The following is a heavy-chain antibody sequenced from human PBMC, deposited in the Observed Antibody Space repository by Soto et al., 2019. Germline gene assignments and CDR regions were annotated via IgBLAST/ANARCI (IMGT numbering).Heavy chain of an antibody. Sequence: VQLVESGGGLVQPGGSLRLSCAASGFTFSSYSMNWVRQAPGKGLEWVSYISSSSSTIYYADSVKGRFTISRDNAKNSLYLQMNSLRAEDTAVYYCARDLDYSNLGAFDIWGQGTMVTVSS. CDR1: GFTFSSYS. V-gene: IGHV3-48*01. D-gene: IGHD4-4*01. J-gene: IGHJ3*02. CDR3: ARDLDYSNLGAFDI. CDR2: ISSSSSTI.